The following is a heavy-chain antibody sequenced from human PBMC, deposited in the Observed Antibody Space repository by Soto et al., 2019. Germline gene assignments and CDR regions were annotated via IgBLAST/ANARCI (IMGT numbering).Heavy chain of an antibody. CDR1: GFTVSTNY. CDR2: IYSGGST. Sequence: EVQLVESGGGLVQPGGSLRLSCAASGFTVSTNYMSWVRQAPGKGLEWVSVIYSGGSTYYADSVKGRFTISRDNSKNTLYLQMNSLRAEDTAVYYCARWALNCSGGSCYQTSWYFDLWGRGTLVTVSS. V-gene: IGHV3-66*01. J-gene: IGHJ2*01. CDR3: ARWALNCSGGSCYQTSWYFDL. D-gene: IGHD2-15*01.